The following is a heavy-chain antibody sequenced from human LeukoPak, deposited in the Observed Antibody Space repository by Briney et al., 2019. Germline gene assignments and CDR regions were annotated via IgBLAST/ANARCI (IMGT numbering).Heavy chain of an antibody. V-gene: IGHV4-4*07. J-gene: IGHJ5*02. CDR3: AREWGYGDYEYNWFDP. D-gene: IGHD4-17*01. Sequence: SETLSLTCTVSGGSISSYYWSWIRQPAGKGLEWIGRIYTSGSTNYNPSLKSRVTMSVDTSKNQFSLKLSSVTAADTAVYYCAREWGYGDYEYNWFDPWGQGTLVTVSS. CDR2: IYTSGST. CDR1: GGSISSYY.